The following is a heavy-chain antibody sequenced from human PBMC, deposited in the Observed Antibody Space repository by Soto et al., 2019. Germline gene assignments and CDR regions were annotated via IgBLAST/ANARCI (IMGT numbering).Heavy chain of an antibody. V-gene: IGHV1-69*06. D-gene: IGHD2-2*01. CDR3: ARSGVGNCSSTSCSIPSQLSIWFDP. CDR1: GGTFSSHA. J-gene: IGHJ5*02. CDR2: IIPIFGTA. Sequence: ASVKVSCKASGGTFSSHAISWVRQAPGQGLEWMGGIIPIFGTANYAQKFQGRVTITADKSTSTAYMELSSLRSEDTAVYYCARSGVGNCSSTSCSIPSQLSIWFDPWGQGTLVTVSS.